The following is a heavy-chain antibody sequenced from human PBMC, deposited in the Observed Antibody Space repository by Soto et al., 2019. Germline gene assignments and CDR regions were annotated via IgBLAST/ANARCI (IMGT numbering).Heavy chain of an antibody. Sequence: PGGSLRLSCAASGFTFSSYAMSWVRQAPGKGLEWVSAISGSGGSTYYADSVKGRFTISRDNSKNTLYLQMNSLRAEDTAVYYCAEDFRYYDFWSGYPYAFDIWGQGTMVTVSS. CDR1: GFTFSSYA. J-gene: IGHJ3*02. V-gene: IGHV3-23*01. CDR3: AEDFRYYDFWSGYPYAFDI. CDR2: ISGSGGST. D-gene: IGHD3-3*01.